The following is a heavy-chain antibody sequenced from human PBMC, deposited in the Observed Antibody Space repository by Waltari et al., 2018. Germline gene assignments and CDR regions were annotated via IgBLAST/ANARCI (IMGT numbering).Heavy chain of an antibody. Sequence: EVEVVESGGGLMQPGGSLRLSCAASGFSVSDNLISWVRQAPGKGLEWVSISYTVGTTYFAETVKGRFTISRDNSRNTVYLQMNSLSVEDTAVYFCARVAGTALHRYYHYYMDLWGKGTTVTVSS. CDR1: GFSVSDNL. CDR3: ARVAGTALHRYYHYYMDL. CDR2: SYTVGTT. V-gene: IGHV3-53*01. D-gene: IGHD2-15*01. J-gene: IGHJ6*03.